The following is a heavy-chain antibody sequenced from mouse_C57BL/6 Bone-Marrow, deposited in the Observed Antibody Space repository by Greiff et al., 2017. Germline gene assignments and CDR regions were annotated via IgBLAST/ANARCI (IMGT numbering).Heavy chain of an antibody. V-gene: IGHV5-4*03. CDR1: GFTFSSYA. CDR3: ARALLLLRFFDY. D-gene: IGHD1-1*01. J-gene: IGHJ2*01. Sequence: DVMLVESGGGLVKPGGSLKLSCAASGFTFSSYAMSWVRQTPEKRLEWVATISDGGSYTYYPDNVKGRFTISRENAKNNLYLQMSHLKSEDTAMYYCARALLLLRFFDYWGQGTTLTVSS. CDR2: ISDGGSYT.